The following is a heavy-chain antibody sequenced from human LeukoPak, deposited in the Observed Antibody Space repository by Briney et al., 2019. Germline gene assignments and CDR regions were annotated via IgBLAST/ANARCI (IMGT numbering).Heavy chain of an antibody. CDR2: IIPIFGTA. CDR3: ARDSSEFRSLIPH. CDR1: GGTFSSYA. V-gene: IGHV1-69*13. Sequence: GASVKVSCKASGGTFSSYAISWVRQAPGQGLEWMGGIIPIFGTANYAQKFQGRVTITADESTSTAYMELSSLRSVDTAVYYCARDSSEFRSLIPHWGQGTLVTVSS. D-gene: IGHD2-21*01. J-gene: IGHJ1*01.